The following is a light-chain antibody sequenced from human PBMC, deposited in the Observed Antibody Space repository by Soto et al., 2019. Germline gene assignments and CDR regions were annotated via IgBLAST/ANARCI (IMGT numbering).Light chain of an antibody. CDR2: GAS. Sequence: EIVMTQSPATLPVSPGERATLSCRASQSVGSNLAWYQQKPGQAPRLLIYGASTRATGIPARFSGSGSGTEFTLSIGSLQSEDFAVYYCQQYNDWPPTFGQGTKVDIK. V-gene: IGKV3-15*01. J-gene: IGKJ1*01. CDR1: QSVGSN. CDR3: QQYNDWPPT.